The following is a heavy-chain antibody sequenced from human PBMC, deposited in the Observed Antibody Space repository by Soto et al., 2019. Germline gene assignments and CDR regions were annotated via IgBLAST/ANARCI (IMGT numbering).Heavy chain of an antibody. CDR1: GGSISSSSYY. V-gene: IGHV4-39*01. Sequence: QLQLQESGPGLVKPSETLSLTCTVSGGSISSSSYYWGWIRQPPGKGLEWIGSIYYSGSTYYNPSLKSRVTISVDTSKNQFSLKLSSVTAADTAVYYCASRQYGYDLPKHDYWGQGTLVTVSS. CDR2: IYYSGST. D-gene: IGHD5-12*01. J-gene: IGHJ4*02. CDR3: ASRQYGYDLPKHDY.